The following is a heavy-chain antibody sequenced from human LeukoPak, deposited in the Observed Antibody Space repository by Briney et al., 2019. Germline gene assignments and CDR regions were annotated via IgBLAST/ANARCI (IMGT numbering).Heavy chain of an antibody. Sequence: GGSLRLSCAASGFTFSSYSMNWVRQAPGKGLEWVSSISSSSSYIYYAHSVKGRFTISRDKAKNSLYLQMNSLRAEDTAVYYCASEPYYYYYYMDVWGKGTTVTVSS. CDR1: GFTFSSYS. V-gene: IGHV3-21*01. CDR2: ISSSSSYI. CDR3: ASEPYYYYYYMDV. J-gene: IGHJ6*03.